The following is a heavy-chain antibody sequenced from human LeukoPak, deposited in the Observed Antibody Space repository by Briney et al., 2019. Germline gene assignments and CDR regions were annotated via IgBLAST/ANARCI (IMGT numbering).Heavy chain of an antibody. J-gene: IGHJ4*02. V-gene: IGHV4-59*01. CDR2: IYYSGST. D-gene: IGHD6-13*01. Sequence: SETLSLTCTVSGGSISSYYWIWIRQPPGKGLEWIGYIYYSGSTNYNPSLKSRVTISVDTSKNQFSLKLSSVTAADTAVYYCARADYLAAAGDYWGQGTLVTVSS. CDR1: GGSISSYY. CDR3: ARADYLAAAGDY.